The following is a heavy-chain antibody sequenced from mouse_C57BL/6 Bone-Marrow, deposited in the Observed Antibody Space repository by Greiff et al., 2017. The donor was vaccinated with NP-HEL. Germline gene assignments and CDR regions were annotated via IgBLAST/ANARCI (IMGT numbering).Heavy chain of an antibody. Sequence: VKVVESGAELARPGASVKLSCKASGYTFTSYGISWVKQRTGQGLEWIGEIYPRSGNTYYNEKFKGKATLTADKSSSTAYMELRSLTSEDSAVYFCARGYYSNGYYAMDYWGQGTSVTVSS. CDR1: GYTFTSYG. V-gene: IGHV1-81*01. D-gene: IGHD2-12*01. J-gene: IGHJ4*01. CDR2: IYPRSGNT. CDR3: ARGYYSNGYYAMDY.